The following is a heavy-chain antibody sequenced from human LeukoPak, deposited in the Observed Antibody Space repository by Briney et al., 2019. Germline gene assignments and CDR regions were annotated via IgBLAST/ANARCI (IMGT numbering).Heavy chain of an antibody. CDR2: IYYSGST. D-gene: IGHD6-19*01. V-gene: IGHV4-39*07. CDR3: ARDRSGSSGWSRPTPFDY. Sequence: PSETLSLTCTVSGGSISSGSYYWGWIRQPPGKGLEWIGSIYYSGSTYYNPSLKSRVTISVDTSKNQFSLKLSSVTAADTAVYYCARDRSGSSGWSRPTPFDYWGQGTLVTVSS. J-gene: IGHJ4*02. CDR1: GGSISSGSYY.